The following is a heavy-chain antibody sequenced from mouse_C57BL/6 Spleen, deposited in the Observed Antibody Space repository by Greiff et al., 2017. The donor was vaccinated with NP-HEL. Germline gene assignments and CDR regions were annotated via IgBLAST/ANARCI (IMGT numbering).Heavy chain of an antibody. J-gene: IGHJ2*01. CDR1: GYSFTGYF. Sequence: EVQLVESGPELVKPGDSVKISCKASGYSFTGYFMNWVMQSHGKSLEWIGRINPYNGDTFYNQKFKGKATLTVDKSSSTAHMELRSRTSEDSAVYYCARRGILEYFDYWGQGTTLTVSS. V-gene: IGHV1-20*01. CDR3: ARRGILEYFDY. CDR2: INPYNGDT.